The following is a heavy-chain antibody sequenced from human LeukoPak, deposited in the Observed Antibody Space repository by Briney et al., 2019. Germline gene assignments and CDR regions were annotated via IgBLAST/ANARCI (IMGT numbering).Heavy chain of an antibody. CDR2: IYYSGST. CDR3: ARVRSYSGSYYGSFDY. CDR1: GGSISSYS. J-gene: IGHJ4*02. Sequence: SETLSLTCTVSGGSISSYSWSWIRQPPGKGLEWIGSIYYSGSTNYNPSLKSRVTISVDTSKNQFSLKLSSVTAADTAVYYCARVRSYSGSYYGSFDYWGQGTLVTVST. V-gene: IGHV4-59*01. D-gene: IGHD1-26*01.